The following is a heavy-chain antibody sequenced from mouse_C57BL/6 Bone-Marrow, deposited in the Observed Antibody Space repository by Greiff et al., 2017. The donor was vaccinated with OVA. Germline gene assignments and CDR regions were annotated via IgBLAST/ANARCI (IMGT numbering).Heavy chain of an antibody. CDR1: GYTFTSYW. J-gene: IGHJ1*03. D-gene: IGHD1-1*01. V-gene: IGHV1-5*01. CDR2: IYPGNSDT. CDR3: TRPVLLRWYFDV. Sequence: EVKLVESGTVLARPGASVKMSCKTSGYTFTSYWMHWVKQRPGQGLEWIGAIYPGNSDTSYNQKFKGKAKLTAVTSASTAYMELSSLTNEDSAVYYCTRPVLLRWYFDVWGTGTTVTVSS.